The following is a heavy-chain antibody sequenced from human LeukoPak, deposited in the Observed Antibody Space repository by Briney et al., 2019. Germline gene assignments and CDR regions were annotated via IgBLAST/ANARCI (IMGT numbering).Heavy chain of an antibody. Sequence: PSETLSLTCTVSGGSISSYYWSWIRQPAGKGLEWIGRIYTSGSTDYNPSLKSRVTMSVDTSKNQFSLKLSSVTAADTAVYYCAREITYYYDSSGYRPFYYYYMDVWGKGTTVTVSS. J-gene: IGHJ6*03. CDR3: AREITYYYDSSGYRPFYYYYMDV. CDR1: GGSISSYY. V-gene: IGHV4-4*07. D-gene: IGHD3-22*01. CDR2: IYTSGST.